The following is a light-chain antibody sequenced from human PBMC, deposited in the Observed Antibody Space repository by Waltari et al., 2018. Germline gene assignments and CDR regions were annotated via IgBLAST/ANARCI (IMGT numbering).Light chain of an antibody. CDR2: EVN. Sequence: SALTQPASVSGSPGQSITISCPGTSSDVGGYNLFSWYQQPPGQAPKLMISEVNKRPAGLPNRCSGSKSGNTASLTIAGVQAEDEADYYCCSYGGSSRLVFGGGTKVTVL. V-gene: IGLV2-23*02. J-gene: IGLJ3*02. CDR1: SSDVGGYNL. CDR3: CSYGGSSRLV.